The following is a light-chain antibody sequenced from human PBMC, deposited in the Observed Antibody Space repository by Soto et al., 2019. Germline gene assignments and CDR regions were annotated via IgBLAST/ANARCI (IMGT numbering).Light chain of an antibody. CDR1: SSDVGGYNC. V-gene: IGLV2-14*03. Sequence: QSALTQPASVSGSPGQSIAISCTGTSSDVGGYNCVSWYQQHPGKAPKLMIYDVSNRPSGVSNRFSGSESGNTASLTISGLQAEDEADYYCGSYTSSTSHVVFGGGTKLTVL. J-gene: IGLJ2*01. CDR3: GSYTSSTSHVV. CDR2: DVS.